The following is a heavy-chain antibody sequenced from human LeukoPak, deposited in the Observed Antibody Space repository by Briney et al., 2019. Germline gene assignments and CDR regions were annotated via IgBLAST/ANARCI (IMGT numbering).Heavy chain of an antibody. J-gene: IGHJ6*03. CDR1: GFTFSSYW. CDR3: ARQIGYCSSTSCYRSYHYYYYMDV. V-gene: IGHV3-7*01. D-gene: IGHD2-2*01. Sequence: GGSLRLSCAASGFTFSSYWMSWVRKAPGKGLEWVANIKQDESEKYYVDSVKGRFTISRDNAKNSLYLQMNSLRAEDTAVYYCARQIGYCSSTSCYRSYHYYYYMDVWGKGTTVTVSS. CDR2: IKQDESEK.